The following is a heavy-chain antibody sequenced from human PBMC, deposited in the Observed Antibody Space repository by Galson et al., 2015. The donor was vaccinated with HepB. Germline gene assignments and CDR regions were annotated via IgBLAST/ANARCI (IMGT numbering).Heavy chain of an antibody. Sequence: SLRLSCAASGFTFSSYGMHWVRQAPGKGLEWVAVIWYDGSNKYYADSVKGRFTISRDNSKNTLYLQMNSLRAEDTAVYYCARDGPMVRGVEANGMDVWGQGTTVTVSS. CDR3: ARDGPMVRGVEANGMDV. J-gene: IGHJ6*02. D-gene: IGHD3-10*01. V-gene: IGHV3-33*08. CDR2: IWYDGSNK. CDR1: GFTFSSYG.